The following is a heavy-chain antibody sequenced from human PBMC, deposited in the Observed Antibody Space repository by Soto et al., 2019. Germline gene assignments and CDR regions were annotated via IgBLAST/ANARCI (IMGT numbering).Heavy chain of an antibody. CDR2: IKSKNDGGTA. J-gene: IGHJ4*01. Sequence: VGSLRLSCAASGFTFTSAWINWVRQAPGKGLEWVGRIKSKNDGGTADFAAPVKGRFAISRDDSKNMVDLQMNNLKTEDTAVYCTTDSYFTMELVRFDFWGLGTLVTVSS. D-gene: IGHD1-7*01. CDR1: GFTFTSAW. V-gene: IGHV3-15*07. CDR3: TTDSYFTMELVRFDF.